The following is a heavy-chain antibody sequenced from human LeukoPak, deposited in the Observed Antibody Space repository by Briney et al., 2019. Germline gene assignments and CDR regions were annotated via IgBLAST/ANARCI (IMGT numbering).Heavy chain of an antibody. Sequence: ASVKVSCKASGYTFTSYYMHRVRQAPGQGLEWMGIINPSGGSTSYAQKFQGRVTMTRDTSTSTVYMELSSLRSEDTAVYYCARDRVTYSTSSGVDYWGQGTLVTVSS. CDR2: INPSGGST. V-gene: IGHV1-46*01. CDR3: ARDRVTYSTSSGVDY. CDR1: GYTFTSYY. D-gene: IGHD6-6*01. J-gene: IGHJ4*02.